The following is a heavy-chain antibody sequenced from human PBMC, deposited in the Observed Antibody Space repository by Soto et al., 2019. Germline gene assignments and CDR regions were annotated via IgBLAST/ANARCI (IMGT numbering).Heavy chain of an antibody. J-gene: IGHJ5*02. V-gene: IGHV5-51*01. CDR1: GYTFTSHW. D-gene: IGHD2-2*01. CDR3: VRGGRGGGTSLSNAWFGP. Sequence: GESLKISCKGSGYTFTSHWIGWVRQMPGKGLEWMGIIYPGDSDTRYSPSFQGQVIISADKSITTAYLQWSSLKASDTAMHHCVRGGRGGGTSLSNAWFGPQGQGNMGAVSS. CDR2: IYPGDSDT.